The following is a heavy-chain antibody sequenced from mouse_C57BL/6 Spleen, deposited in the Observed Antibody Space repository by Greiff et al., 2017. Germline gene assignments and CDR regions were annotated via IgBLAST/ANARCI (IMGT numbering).Heavy chain of an antibody. V-gene: IGHV1-7*01. Sequence: VMLVESGAELAKPGASVKLSCKASGYTFTSYWMHWVKQRPGQGLEWIGYINPSSGYTKYNQKFKDKATLTVDKSSSTAYMQLSSLTSEDSAVYYCARLDGYYDYWGQGTTLTVSS. CDR1: GYTFTSYW. J-gene: IGHJ2*01. D-gene: IGHD2-3*01. CDR2: INPSSGYT. CDR3: ARLDGYYDY.